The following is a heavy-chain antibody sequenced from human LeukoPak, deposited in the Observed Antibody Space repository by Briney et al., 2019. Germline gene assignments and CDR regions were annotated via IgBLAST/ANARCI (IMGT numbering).Heavy chain of an antibody. CDR3: ARAVRGVIKSLPWFDP. V-gene: IGHV1-2*02. D-gene: IGHD3-10*01. CDR1: GYTFTGYY. CDR2: INPNSGGT. Sequence: GASVKVSCEASGYTFTGYYMHWVRQAPGQGLEWMGWINPNSGGTNYAQKFQGRVTMTRDTSISTAYMELSRLRSDDTAVYYCARAVRGVIKSLPWFDPWGQGTLVTVSS. J-gene: IGHJ5*02.